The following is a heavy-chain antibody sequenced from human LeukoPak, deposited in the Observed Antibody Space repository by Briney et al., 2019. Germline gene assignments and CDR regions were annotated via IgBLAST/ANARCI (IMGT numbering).Heavy chain of an antibody. Sequence: ASVKVSCKASGGTFSSYAISWVRQAPGQGPEWMGRIIPIFGIANYAQKFQGRVTITADKSTSTAYMKLSSLRSEDTAVYYCARALLLIAARRSEDYYYYGMDVWGQGTTVTVSS. D-gene: IGHD6-6*01. CDR2: IIPIFGIA. CDR1: GGTFSSYA. V-gene: IGHV1-69*04. CDR3: ARALLLIAARRSEDYYYYGMDV. J-gene: IGHJ6*02.